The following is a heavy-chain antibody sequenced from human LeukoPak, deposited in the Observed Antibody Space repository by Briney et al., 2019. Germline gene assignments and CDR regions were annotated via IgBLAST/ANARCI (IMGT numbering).Heavy chain of an antibody. CDR2: IYYSGST. CDR1: GGSISSGDYY. Sequence: SETLSLTCTVSGGSISSGDYYWSWIRQPPGKGLEWIGYIYYSGSTYYNPSLKSRVTISVDTSKNQFSLKLSSVTAADTAVYYCVRQGYSYADDYWGQGTLVTVSS. D-gene: IGHD5-18*01. V-gene: IGHV4-30-4*01. CDR3: VRQGYSYADDY. J-gene: IGHJ4*02.